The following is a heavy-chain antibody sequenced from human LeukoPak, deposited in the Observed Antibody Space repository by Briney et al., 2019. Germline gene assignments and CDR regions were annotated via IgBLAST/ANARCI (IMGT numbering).Heavy chain of an antibody. CDR3: AKDPGDAREVYYYYYMDV. CDR1: GFTFSSYE. J-gene: IGHJ6*03. V-gene: IGHV3-48*03. CDR2: ISSSGSTI. Sequence: GGSLRLSCAASGFTFSSYEMNWVRQAPGKGLEWVSYISSSGSTIYYADSVKGRFTISRDNSKNTLYLQMNSLRAEDTAVYYCAKDPGDAREVYYYYYMDVWGKGTTVTISS. D-gene: IGHD7-27*01.